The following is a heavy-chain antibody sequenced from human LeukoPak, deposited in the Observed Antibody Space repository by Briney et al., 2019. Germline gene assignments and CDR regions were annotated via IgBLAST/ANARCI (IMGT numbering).Heavy chain of an antibody. D-gene: IGHD3-22*01. J-gene: IGHJ4*02. Sequence: SATLSLTCTVSGGSISSYHWSWIRQPPGKGLEWIGYIYTSGSTNYNPSLKSRVTISVDTSKNQFSLKLSSVTAADTAVYYCARHVVYDSSGYYYFDYWGQGTLVTVSS. V-gene: IGHV4-4*09. CDR2: IYTSGST. CDR3: ARHVVYDSSGYYYFDY. CDR1: GGSISSYH.